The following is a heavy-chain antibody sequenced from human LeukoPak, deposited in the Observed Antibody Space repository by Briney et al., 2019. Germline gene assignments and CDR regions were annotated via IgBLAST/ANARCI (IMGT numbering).Heavy chain of an antibody. V-gene: IGHV4-38-2*01. CDR1: SYSISSDYY. CDR2: IHHSGST. Sequence: TSETLSLTCSVPSYSISSDYYWNWIRQSPGKGLEWIGSIHHSGSTYYNPSLKSRVTVSVHTSKNQFSLRLSSVTAADTAVYYCVTCRAYIRGGFDFWGQGALVTVSS. D-gene: IGHD3-10*01. J-gene: IGHJ4*02. CDR3: VTCRAYIRGGFDF.